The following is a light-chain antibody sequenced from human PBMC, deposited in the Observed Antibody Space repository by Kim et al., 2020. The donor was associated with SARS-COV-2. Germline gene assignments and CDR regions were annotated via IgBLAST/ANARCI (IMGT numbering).Light chain of an antibody. J-gene: IGLJ1*01. V-gene: IGLV3-1*01. CDR1: XLGXKY. CDR2: QDS. Sequence: PGQTASIXCSGDXLGXKYACWYQXKXGQSPVLVIYQDSKRPSGIPERFSGSNSGNTATLTISGTQAMXEADYYCQAWDSSTSYVFGTGTKVTVL. CDR3: QAWDSSTSYV.